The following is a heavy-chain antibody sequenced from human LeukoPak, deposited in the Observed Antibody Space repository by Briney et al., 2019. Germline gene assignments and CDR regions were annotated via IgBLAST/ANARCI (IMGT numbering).Heavy chain of an antibody. D-gene: IGHD2-8*01. CDR2: ISSSGSTI. V-gene: IGHV3-48*03. Sequence: PGGSLRLSCAASGFTFSSYEMNWVRQAPGKGLEWVSYISSSGSTIYYADSVKGRFTISRDNSKNTLYLQMNSLRAEDTAIYYCAKVLAPNRHGALDFWGQGTMVTVSS. CDR3: AKVLAPNRHGALDF. CDR1: GFTFSSYE. J-gene: IGHJ3*01.